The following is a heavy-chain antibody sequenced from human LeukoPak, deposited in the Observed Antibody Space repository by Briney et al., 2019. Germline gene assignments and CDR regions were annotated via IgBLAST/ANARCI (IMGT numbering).Heavy chain of an antibody. J-gene: IGHJ3*02. CDR3: VREDSVNFPDAFDI. V-gene: IGHV3-74*01. CDR1: AYTFSTYW. D-gene: IGHD5/OR15-5a*01. Sequence: PGGSPRLSCAASAYTFSTYWMHWVRQAPGKGLVWVSRINSDGSSTRYADSVKGRFTISRDNTKNTLYLQMNSLRAEDTAVYYCVREDSVNFPDAFDIWGQGTMVTVSS. CDR2: INSDGSST.